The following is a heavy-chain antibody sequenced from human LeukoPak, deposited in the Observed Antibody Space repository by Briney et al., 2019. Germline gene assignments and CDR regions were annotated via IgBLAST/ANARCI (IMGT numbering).Heavy chain of an antibody. D-gene: IGHD1-26*01. J-gene: IGHJ4*02. Sequence: SETLSLTCTVPGGSISNYYWSWIRQPPGKGLEWIGYIYYSGSSNYNPSLKSRVTILVDTSKNQFSLKLSSVTAADTAVYYCARRSRYYFDYWGQGTLVTVSS. CDR3: ARRSRYYFDY. CDR1: GGSISNYY. CDR2: IYYSGSS. V-gene: IGHV4-59*08.